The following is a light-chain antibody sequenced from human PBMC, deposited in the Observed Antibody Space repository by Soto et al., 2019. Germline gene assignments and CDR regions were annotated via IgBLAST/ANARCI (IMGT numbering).Light chain of an antibody. CDR2: RNT. CDR3: AAWDDSLDAWL. CDR1: ASNIGSQP. V-gene: IGLV1-44*01. Sequence: QSVLTQPTSASGTPGQGVTLSCSGSASNIGSQPVSWYQHLPGTAPKLLISRNTERPSGVPDRFSGSKSGTSAALAISGLQSEDEGDYYCAAWDDSLDAWLFGGGTKVTVL. J-gene: IGLJ3*02.